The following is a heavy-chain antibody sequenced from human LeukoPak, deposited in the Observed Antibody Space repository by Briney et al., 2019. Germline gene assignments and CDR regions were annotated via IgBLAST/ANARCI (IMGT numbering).Heavy chain of an antibody. J-gene: IGHJ4*02. CDR2: ISAYNGNT. D-gene: IGHD2-2*01. Sequence: ASVKVSCKASGYTFTSYGISWVRQAPGQGLEWMGWISAYNGNTNYAQKLQGRVTMTTDTSTSTAYMELRSLRSDDTAVYYCARGARKTKDCSSTSCYAWWGQGTLVTVSS. V-gene: IGHV1-18*01. CDR3: ARGARKTKDCSSTSCYAW. CDR1: GYTFTSYG.